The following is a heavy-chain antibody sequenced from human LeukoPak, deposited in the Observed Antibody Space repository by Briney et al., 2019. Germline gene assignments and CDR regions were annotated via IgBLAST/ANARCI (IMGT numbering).Heavy chain of an antibody. V-gene: IGHV3-23*01. Sequence: PGGSLRLSCAASGFTFSSYAMSWVRQAPGKGLEWVSAISGSGGSTYYADSVKGRFTISRDNSKNTLYLQMNSLRAEDTAVYYCAKDQSGSYTGGLDYWGQGTLVTVSS. CDR3: AKDQSGSYTGGLDY. J-gene: IGHJ4*02. CDR1: GFTFSSYA. D-gene: IGHD1-26*01. CDR2: ISGSGGST.